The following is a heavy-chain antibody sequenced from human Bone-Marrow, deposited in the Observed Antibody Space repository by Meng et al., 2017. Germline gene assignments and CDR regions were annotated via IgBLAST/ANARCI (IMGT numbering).Heavy chain of an antibody. CDR1: GGTFSSYA. V-gene: IGHV1-69*13. J-gene: IGHJ6*02. D-gene: IGHD6-19*01. CDR2: IIPIFGTA. CDR3: ARGQWLVPLYSYYGMDV. Sequence: SVKVSCKASGGTFSSYAISWVRQAPGQGLEWMGGIIPIFGTANYAQKYQGRVTITADESTSTAYMKPSSLRSEDTAVYYCARGQWLVPLYSYYGMDVWGQGTTVTVSS.